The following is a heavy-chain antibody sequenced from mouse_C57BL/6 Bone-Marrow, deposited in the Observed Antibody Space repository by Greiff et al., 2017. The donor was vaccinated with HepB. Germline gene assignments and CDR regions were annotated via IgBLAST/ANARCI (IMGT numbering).Heavy chain of an antibody. J-gene: IGHJ3*01. V-gene: IGHV1-26*01. CDR1: GYTFTDYY. Sequence: VQLKQSGPELVKPGASVKISCKASGYTFTDYYMNWVKQSHGKSLEWIGDINPNNGGTSYNQKFKGKATLTVDKSSSTAYMELRSLTSEDSAVYYCASHYGSFFAYWGQGTLVTVSA. D-gene: IGHD1-1*01. CDR3: ASHYGSFFAY. CDR2: INPNNGGT.